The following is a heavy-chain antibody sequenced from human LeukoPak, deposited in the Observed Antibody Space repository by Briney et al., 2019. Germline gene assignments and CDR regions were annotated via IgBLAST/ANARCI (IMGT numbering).Heavy chain of an antibody. V-gene: IGHV4-38-2*02. CDR1: GYSISSGDY. Sequence: SETLSLTCTVSGYSISSGDYWGWIRQPPGKGLEWIGSIYYSGSTYYNPSLKSRVTISVDTSKNQFSLKLSSVTAADTAVYYCAREETAAAGLWGQGTLVTVTS. J-gene: IGHJ4*02. CDR3: AREETAAAGL. D-gene: IGHD6-13*01. CDR2: IYYSGST.